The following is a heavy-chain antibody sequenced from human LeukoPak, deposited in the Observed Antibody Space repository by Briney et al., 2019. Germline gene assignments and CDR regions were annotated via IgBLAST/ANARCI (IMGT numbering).Heavy chain of an antibody. V-gene: IGHV1-18*01. CDR3: ARGAGTTFRGAFDI. Sequence: ASVKVSCKASGYTFTNYGIIWVRQAPGQGLEWMGWISVYNGNTKYAQKLQGRVTMTTDTSTSTAYMELRSLRSDDTAVYYCARGAGTTFRGAFDIWGQGTMVTVSS. CDR2: ISVYNGNT. CDR1: GYTFTNYG. D-gene: IGHD1-1*01. J-gene: IGHJ3*02.